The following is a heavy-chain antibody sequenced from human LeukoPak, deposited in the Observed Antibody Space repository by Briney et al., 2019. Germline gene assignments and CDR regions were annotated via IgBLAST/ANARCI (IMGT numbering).Heavy chain of an antibody. J-gene: IGHJ5*02. V-gene: IGHV1-69*13. CDR2: IIPIFGTA. CDR3: ASGPDILTASFGGGWFDP. Sequence: ASVKVSCKASGGTFSSYAISWVRQAPGQGLEWVGGIIPIFGTANYAQKFQGRVTITADESTSTAYMELSSLRSEDTAVYYCASGPDILTASFGGGWFDPWGQGTLVTVSS. D-gene: IGHD3-9*01. CDR1: GGTFSSYA.